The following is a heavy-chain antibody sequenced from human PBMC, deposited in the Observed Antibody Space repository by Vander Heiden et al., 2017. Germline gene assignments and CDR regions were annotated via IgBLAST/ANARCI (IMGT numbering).Heavy chain of an antibody. CDR2: ISSSSSYI. Sequence: EVQLVESGGGLVKPGGSLRLSCAASGFTFSSYSMNWVRQAPGKGLEWVSSISSSSSYIYYADAVKGRFTISRDNAKNSLYLQMNSLRAEDTAVYYCASRRAARPGWFDPWGQGTLVTVSS. D-gene: IGHD6-6*01. V-gene: IGHV3-21*01. J-gene: IGHJ5*02. CDR1: GFTFSSYS. CDR3: ASRRAARPGWFDP.